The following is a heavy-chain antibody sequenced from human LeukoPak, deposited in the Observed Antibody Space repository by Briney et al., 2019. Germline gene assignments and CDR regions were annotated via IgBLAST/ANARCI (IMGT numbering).Heavy chain of an antibody. CDR3: ARDQLYLVRGVPSDY. D-gene: IGHD3-10*01. CDR2: INPSGGST. CDR1: GYTFTSYH. Sequence: GASVTVSCKASGYTFTSYHMHWVRQAPGQGLEWMGIINPSGGSTSYAQKFQGRVTMTRDTSTSTVYMELSSLRSEDTAVYYCARDQLYLVRGVPSDYWGQGTLVTVSS. J-gene: IGHJ4*02. V-gene: IGHV1-46*01.